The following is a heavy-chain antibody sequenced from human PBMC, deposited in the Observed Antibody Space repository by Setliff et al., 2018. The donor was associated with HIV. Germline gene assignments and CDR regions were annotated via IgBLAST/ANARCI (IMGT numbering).Heavy chain of an antibody. V-gene: IGHV1-69*06. CDR3: ATGLSSTDPSSNS. J-gene: IGHJ4*02. CDR2: IIPMFGTA. D-gene: IGHD1-1*01. Sequence: AASVKVSCKASGGTFSSYAINWVRQAPGQGLEWLGRIIPMFGTANYAQKFQGRVTITADKSTSTVYMELSSLRSDDTAVYYCATGLSSTDPSSNSWGQGTPVTVSS. CDR1: GGTFSSYA.